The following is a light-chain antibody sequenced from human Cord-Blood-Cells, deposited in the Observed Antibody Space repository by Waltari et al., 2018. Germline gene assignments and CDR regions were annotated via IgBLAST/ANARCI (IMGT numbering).Light chain of an antibody. V-gene: IGLV6-57*01. CDR2: EDN. J-gene: IGLJ3*02. CDR3: QSYDSSNHWV. CDR1: SGSIASNY. Sequence: NFMLTQPHSVPESPGTTVTITCTRRSGSIASNYAQGHQQRPGSSPTTVIYEDNQRPSGVPDRFSGSIDSSSNSASLTISGLKTEDEADYYCQSYDSSNHWVFGGGTKLTVL.